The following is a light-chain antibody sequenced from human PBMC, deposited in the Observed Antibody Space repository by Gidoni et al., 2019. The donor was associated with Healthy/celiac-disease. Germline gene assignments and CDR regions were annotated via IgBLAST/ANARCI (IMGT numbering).Light chain of an antibody. Sequence: VSLGERATINCKSSQSVLYSSNNKNYLAWYQQKPGQPPKLLLYWASTRESGVPDRFSGSGSGTDFTLTISSLQAEDVAVYYCQQYYSSPPTFGQGTKVEIK. CDR2: WAS. CDR1: QSVLYSSNNKNY. CDR3: QQYYSSPPT. V-gene: IGKV4-1*01. J-gene: IGKJ1*01.